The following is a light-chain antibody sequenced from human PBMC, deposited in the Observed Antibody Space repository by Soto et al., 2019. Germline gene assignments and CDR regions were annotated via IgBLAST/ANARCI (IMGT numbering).Light chain of an antibody. CDR3: SSYTNTDTRV. Sequence: QSALTQPASVSGSPGQSITISCTGTTSDIGNRNYVSWYQHHPGKAPKLIIYEVRNRPSGVSDRFSGSKSGNTASLIISGLQAGDEADYYCSSYTNTDTRVFGGGTKLTVL. CDR1: TSDIGNRNY. CDR2: EVR. V-gene: IGLV2-14*01. J-gene: IGLJ2*01.